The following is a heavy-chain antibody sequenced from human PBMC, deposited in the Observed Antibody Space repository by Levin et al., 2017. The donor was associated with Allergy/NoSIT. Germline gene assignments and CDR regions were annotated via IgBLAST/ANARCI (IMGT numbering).Heavy chain of an antibody. J-gene: IGHJ4*02. Sequence: GGSLRLSCAASGFTFSSYWMHWVRQAPGKGLVWVSRINSDGISTDYADSVRGRFTISRDNAKNTLYLQMNSLRVDDTAVYHCVRGPITSYDYWGQGTLVTVSS. V-gene: IGHV3-74*01. CDR3: VRGPITSYDY. CDR1: GFTFSSYW. CDR2: INSDGIST. D-gene: IGHD2/OR15-2a*01.